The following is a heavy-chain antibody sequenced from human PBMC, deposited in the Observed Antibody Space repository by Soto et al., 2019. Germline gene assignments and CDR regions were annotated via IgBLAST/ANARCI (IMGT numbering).Heavy chain of an antibody. J-gene: IGHJ3*02. D-gene: IGHD6-13*01. V-gene: IGHV4-59*01. CDR2: IYYSGST. CDR3: ARVSSTAAAIHDAFDI. CDR1: GGSISSYY. Sequence: SETLSLTCTGSGGSISSYYWSWIRQPPGKGLEWIGYIYYSGSTNYNPSLKSRVTISVDTSKNQFSLKLSSVTAADTAVYYCARVSSTAAAIHDAFDIWGQRTMVS.